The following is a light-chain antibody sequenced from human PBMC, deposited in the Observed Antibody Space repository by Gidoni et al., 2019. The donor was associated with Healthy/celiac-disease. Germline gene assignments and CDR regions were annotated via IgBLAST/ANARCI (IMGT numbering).Light chain of an antibody. V-gene: IGKV4-1*01. Sequence: DIVMTQPPDSLPVSLGERATINCMSSQSVLYSSNNKIYLAWYQQKPGQPPKLLIYWASTRESGVPDRFSGSGSGTDFTLTISSLQAEDVAVYYCQQYYSTPWTFGQGTKVEIK. CDR1: QSVLYSSNNKIY. J-gene: IGKJ1*01. CDR2: WAS. CDR3: QQYYSTPWT.